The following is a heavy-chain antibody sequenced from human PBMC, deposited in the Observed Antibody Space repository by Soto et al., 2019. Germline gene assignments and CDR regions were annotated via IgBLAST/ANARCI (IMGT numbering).Heavy chain of an antibody. V-gene: IGHV3-23*01. CDR1: GFTFSRHA. CDR2: ISGGGDSA. J-gene: IGHJ6*02. Sequence: EVQLLESGGGLVQPGGSLRLSCAASGFTFSRHAMSWVRQAPGKGLEWVSAISGGGDSAYHADSVKGRFTISRDNSKNTLFLQMNSLSAEDTALYYCAKAGGSTWDYGMDVWGQGTTVTVSS. CDR3: AKAGGSTWDYGMDV. D-gene: IGHD2-15*01.